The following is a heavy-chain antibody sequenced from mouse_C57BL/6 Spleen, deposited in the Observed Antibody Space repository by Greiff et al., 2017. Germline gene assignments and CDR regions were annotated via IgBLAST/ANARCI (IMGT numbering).Heavy chain of an antibody. CDR1: GYAFSSYW. CDR2: IYPGDGDT. D-gene: IGHD1-1*01. V-gene: IGHV1-80*01. J-gene: IGHJ2*01. CDR3: ARNDYGSYFDY. Sequence: QVQLKQSGAELVKPGASVKISCKASGYAFSSYWMNWVKQRPGKGLEWIGQIYPGDGDTNYNGKFKGKATLTADKSSSTAYMQLSSLTSEDSAVXFCARNDYGSYFDYWGQGTTLTVSS.